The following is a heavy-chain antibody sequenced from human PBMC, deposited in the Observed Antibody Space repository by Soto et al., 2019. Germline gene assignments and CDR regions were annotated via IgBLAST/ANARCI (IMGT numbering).Heavy chain of an antibody. CDR1: GGSISSSSYY. CDR2: IYYSGST. V-gene: IGHV4-39*01. J-gene: IGHJ4*02. Sequence: SETLSLTCTVPGGSISSSSYYWGWIRQPPGKGLEWIGSIYYSGSTYYNPSLKSRVTISVDTSKNQFSLKLSSVTAADTAVYYCAATRGYFDWLFDYWGQGTLVTVSS. D-gene: IGHD3-9*01. CDR3: AATRGYFDWLFDY.